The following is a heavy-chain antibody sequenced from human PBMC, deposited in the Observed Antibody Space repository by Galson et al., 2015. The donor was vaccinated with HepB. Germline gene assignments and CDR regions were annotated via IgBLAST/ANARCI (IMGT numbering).Heavy chain of an antibody. CDR2: INPNSGGT. CDR1: GYTFTGYY. CDR3: AREIVLMVYADDY. D-gene: IGHD2-8*01. Sequence: SVKVSCKASGYTFTGYYMHWVRQAPGQGLEWMGRINPNSGGTNYAQKFQGRVTMTRDTSISTAHMELSRLRSDDTAVYYCAREIVLMVYADDYWGQGTLVTVSS. J-gene: IGHJ4*02. V-gene: IGHV1-2*06.